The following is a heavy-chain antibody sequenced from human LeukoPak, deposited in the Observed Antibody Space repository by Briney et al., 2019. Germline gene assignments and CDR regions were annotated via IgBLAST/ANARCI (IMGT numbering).Heavy chain of an antibody. J-gene: IGHJ4*02. CDR1: GFTFSSYS. Sequence: PGGSLRLSCAVSGFTFSSYSMNWVRQAPGKGLEWVSYISSSSSTIYYADSVKGRFTISRDYAKNSLYLQMNSLRDEDTAVYYCARDLYGDYVFDYWGQGTLVTVSS. CDR2: ISSSSSTI. D-gene: IGHD4-17*01. CDR3: ARDLYGDYVFDY. V-gene: IGHV3-48*02.